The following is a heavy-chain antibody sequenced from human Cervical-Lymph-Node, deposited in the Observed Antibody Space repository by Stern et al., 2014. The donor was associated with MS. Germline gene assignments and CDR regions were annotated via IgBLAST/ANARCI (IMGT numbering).Heavy chain of an antibody. CDR3: ARGYCSGGSCYLFDH. V-gene: IGHV3-74*01. J-gene: IGHJ4*02. Sequence: EVQLVESGGGLVQPGGSLRLSCATSGFTFSSYWVHWVRQTPGKVLEWVSRLNSDGSTTVYADSVKGRFTISRDNAKSTVYLQMNSLRAEDTALYYCARGYCSGGSCYLFDHWGLGTLVTVSS. CDR1: GFTFSSYW. D-gene: IGHD2-15*01. CDR2: LNSDGSTT.